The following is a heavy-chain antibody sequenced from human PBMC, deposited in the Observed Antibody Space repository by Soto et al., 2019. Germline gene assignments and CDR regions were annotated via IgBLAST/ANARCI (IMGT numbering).Heavy chain of an antibody. V-gene: IGHV3-7*03. D-gene: IGHD4-17*01. CDR3: ARSGDYAIIYYYYGMDV. CDR1: GSTFSSYW. J-gene: IGHJ6*02. CDR2: IKQDGSEK. Sequence: GSLRLSCAASGSTFSSYWMSWVRQAPGKGLEWVANIKQDGSEKYYVDSVKGRFTISRDNAKNSLYLQMNSLRAEDTAVYYCARSGDYAIIYYYYGMDVWGQGTTVTVSS.